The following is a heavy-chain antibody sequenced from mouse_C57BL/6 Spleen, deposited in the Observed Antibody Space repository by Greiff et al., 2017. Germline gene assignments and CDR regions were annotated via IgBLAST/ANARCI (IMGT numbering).Heavy chain of an antibody. D-gene: IGHD2-5*01. Sequence: VQLQQSGPELVKPGASVKIPCKASGYTFTDYNMDWVKQSHGKSLEWIGDIKPNTGGTIYNQKFKGKATFTVDKSSSTAYMELRSLTSEDTAVYYCARRSNYPYNAMDYWGQGTSVTVSS. CDR1: GYTFTDYN. CDR3: ARRSNYPYNAMDY. J-gene: IGHJ4*01. V-gene: IGHV1-18*01. CDR2: IKPNTGGT.